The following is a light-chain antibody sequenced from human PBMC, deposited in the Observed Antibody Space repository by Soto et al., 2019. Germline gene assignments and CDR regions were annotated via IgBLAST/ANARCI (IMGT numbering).Light chain of an antibody. CDR3: SSYTSSSTRV. CDR2: DVS. J-gene: IGLJ1*01. CDR1: SSDVGGYNS. Sequence: QSALTQPASVSGSPGQSITIYCIGTSSDVGGYNSVSWYQQHPGKAPKLMIYDVSNRPSGVSDRFSGSKSADTASLTISGLQAEDAADYYCSSYTSSSTRVFGTGTKLTVL. V-gene: IGLV2-14*03.